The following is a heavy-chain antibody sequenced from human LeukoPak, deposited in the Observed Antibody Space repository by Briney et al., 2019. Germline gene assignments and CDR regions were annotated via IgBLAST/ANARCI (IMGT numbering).Heavy chain of an antibody. CDR3: ATRRGWYLRSFDY. D-gene: IGHD6-19*01. CDR1: GFTFSSCW. V-gene: IGHV3-7*01. J-gene: IGHJ4*02. CDR2: IKQDGSEK. Sequence: GGSLRLSCAASGFTFSSCWMSWVRQAPGKGPEWVASIKQDGSEKYYVDSVKGRFTISRDNAKNSLYLQMNSLRAEDTAVYYCATRRGWYLRSFDYWGQGTLVTVSS.